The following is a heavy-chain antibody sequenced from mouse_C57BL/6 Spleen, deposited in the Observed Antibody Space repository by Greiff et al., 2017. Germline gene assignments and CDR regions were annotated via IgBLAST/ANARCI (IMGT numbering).Heavy chain of an antibody. V-gene: IGHV1-15*01. Sequence: QVHVKQSGAELVRPGASVTLSCKASGYTFTDYEMHWVKQTPVHGLEWIGAIDPETGGTAYNQKFKGKAILTADKSSSTAYMELRSLTSEDSAVYYCTCYYGSQDYFDYWGQGTTLTVSS. D-gene: IGHD1-1*01. CDR1: GYTFTDYE. J-gene: IGHJ2*01. CDR2: IDPETGGT. CDR3: TCYYGSQDYFDY.